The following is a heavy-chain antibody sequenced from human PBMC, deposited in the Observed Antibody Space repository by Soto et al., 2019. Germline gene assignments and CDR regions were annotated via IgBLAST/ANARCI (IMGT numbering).Heavy chain of an antibody. V-gene: IGHV3-23*01. Sequence: ARSCVRKKQRKGLEWVSTISGSGGNTYYADSVKGRFTISRDNSKNTLFLQMNSLRAEDTAIYFFAKVASDNFTWYCTSNDFWGHVTMFAV. D-gene: IGHD2-8*01. J-gene: IGHJ3*01. CDR3: AKVASDNFTWYCTSNDF. CDR1: A. CDR2: ISGSGGNT.